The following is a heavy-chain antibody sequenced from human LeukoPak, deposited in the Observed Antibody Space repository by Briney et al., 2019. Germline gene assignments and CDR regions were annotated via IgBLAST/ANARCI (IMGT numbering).Heavy chain of an antibody. CDR2: INPNSGGT. CDR1: GYTFTGYY. D-gene: IGHD3-10*01. J-gene: IGHJ4*02. CDR3: ARVDHYGSRFTHFDY. Sequence: ASVKVSCKASGYTFTGYYMHWVRQAPGQGLEWMGWINPNSGGTNYAQKFQGRVTMTRDTSISTAYMELSRLRSDDTAVYYCARVDHYGSRFTHFDYWGQGTLVTVSS. V-gene: IGHV1-2*02.